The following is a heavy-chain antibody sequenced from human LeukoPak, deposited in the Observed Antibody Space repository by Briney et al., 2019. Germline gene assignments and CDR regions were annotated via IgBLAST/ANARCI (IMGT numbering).Heavy chain of an antibody. J-gene: IGHJ4*02. V-gene: IGHV3-30-3*01. CDR1: GFTFSSYA. CDR3: ATLGYYYDSSGYYPNFDY. Sequence: GGSLRLSCAASGFTFSSYAMHWVRQAPGKGLEWVAVISYDGSNKYYADSVKGRFTISRDNSKNTLYLQMNSLRAEDTAVYYCATLGYYYDSSGYYPNFDYWGQGTLVTVSS. CDR2: ISYDGSNK. D-gene: IGHD3-22*01.